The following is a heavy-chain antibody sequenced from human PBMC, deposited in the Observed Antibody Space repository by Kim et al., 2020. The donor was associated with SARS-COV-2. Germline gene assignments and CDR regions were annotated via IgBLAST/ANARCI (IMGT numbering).Heavy chain of an antibody. Sequence: SETLSLTCTVSGGSISSYYWSWIRQPPGKGLEWIGYIYYSGSTNYNPSLKSRVTISVDTSKNQFSLKLSSVTAADTAVYYCARDRTRWFGELLVFDSWGQGTLVTVSS. CDR3: ARDRTRWFGELLVFDS. CDR2: IYYSGST. CDR1: GGSISSYY. J-gene: IGHJ4*02. D-gene: IGHD3-10*01. V-gene: IGHV4-59*13.